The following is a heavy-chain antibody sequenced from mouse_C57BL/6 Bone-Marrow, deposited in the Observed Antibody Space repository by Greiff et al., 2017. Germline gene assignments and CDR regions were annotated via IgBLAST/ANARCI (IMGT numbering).Heavy chain of an antibody. CDR3: ARHGGGLYYYAMDY. CDR1: GFTFSDYY. CDR2: ISNGGGST. D-gene: IGHD6-1*01. Sequence: EVQVVESGGGLVQPGGSLKLSCAASGFTFSDYYMYWVRQTPEKRLEWVAYISNGGGSTYYPDTVKGRFTISRDNAKNTLYLQMSRLKSEDTAMYYCARHGGGLYYYAMDYWGQGTSGTVSS. J-gene: IGHJ4*01. V-gene: IGHV5-12*01.